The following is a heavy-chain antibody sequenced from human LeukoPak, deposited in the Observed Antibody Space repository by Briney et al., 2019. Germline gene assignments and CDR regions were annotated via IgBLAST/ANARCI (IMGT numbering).Heavy chain of an antibody. CDR1: GYTLTELS. V-gene: IGHV1-24*01. Sequence: ASVKVSCKVSGYTLTELSMHWVRQAPGKGLEWMGGFDPEDGETIYAQKFQGRVTMTEDTSTDTAYMELSSLRSEDTAVYYCATLENLDSSGYYHQFDYWGQGTLVTVSP. CDR2: FDPEDGET. J-gene: IGHJ4*02. D-gene: IGHD3-22*01. CDR3: ATLENLDSSGYYHQFDY.